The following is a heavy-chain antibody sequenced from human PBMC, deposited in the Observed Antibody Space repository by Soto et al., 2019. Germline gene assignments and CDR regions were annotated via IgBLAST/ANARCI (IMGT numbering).Heavy chain of an antibody. Sequence: EVQLVESGGGLVQPGGSLRLSCAASGFTFSSYWMSWVRQAPGKGLEWVANIKQDGSEKYYVDSVKGRFTASRDNAENSLYLQMNSLRAEDTAVYYCARDHSRTYGSGYYPGSYWGQGTMVTLSS. D-gene: IGHD6-19*01. CDR2: IKQDGSEK. V-gene: IGHV3-7*01. CDR3: ARDHSRTYGSGYYPGSY. J-gene: IGHJ4*02. CDR1: GFTFSSYW.